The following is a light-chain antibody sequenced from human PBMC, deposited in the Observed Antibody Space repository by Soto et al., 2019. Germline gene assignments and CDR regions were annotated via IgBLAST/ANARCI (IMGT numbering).Light chain of an antibody. Sequence: DIQMTQSPSTLSASVGDRVTITCRASQSIRSWLAWYQQKPGKAPQLLIYDASNLESGVPSRFSGSGSGTEVTLTLSSLQPDDGATYYGQQYDSFSKTFGRGTKVEVK. CDR1: QSIRSW. V-gene: IGKV1-5*01. CDR3: QQYDSFSKT. CDR2: DAS. J-gene: IGKJ1*01.